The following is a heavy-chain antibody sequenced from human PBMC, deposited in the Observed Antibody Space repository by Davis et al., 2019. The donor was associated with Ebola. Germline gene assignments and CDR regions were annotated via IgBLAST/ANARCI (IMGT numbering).Heavy chain of an antibody. J-gene: IGHJ3*02. Sequence: GGSLRLSCAASGFTFSSYGMHWVRQAPGKGLEWVPVIWYDGSNKYYADSVKGRFTISRDNSKNTLYLQMNSLRAEDTAVYYCARDWCGGDCYAFDIWGQGTMVTVSS. CDR3: ARDWCGGDCYAFDI. CDR1: GFTFSSYG. V-gene: IGHV3-33*08. D-gene: IGHD2-21*02. CDR2: IWYDGSNK.